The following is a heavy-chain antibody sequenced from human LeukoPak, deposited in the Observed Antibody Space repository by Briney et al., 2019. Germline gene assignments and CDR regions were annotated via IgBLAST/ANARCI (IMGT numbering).Heavy chain of an antibody. Sequence: GGSLRLSCAASGFTFSNFWMHWVRQAPGKGLVWVSRINSDGSDTSYADSVKSRLTISRDNAKNTLYLQMNSLRAEDTAIYYCVGGYDPHYWGQGTLVTVSS. CDR3: VGGYDPHY. CDR2: INSDGSDT. J-gene: IGHJ4*02. D-gene: IGHD2-15*01. V-gene: IGHV3-74*01. CDR1: GFTFSNFW.